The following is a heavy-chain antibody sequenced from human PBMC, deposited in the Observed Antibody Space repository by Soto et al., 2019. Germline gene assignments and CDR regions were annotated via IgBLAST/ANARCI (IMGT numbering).Heavy chain of an antibody. CDR1: GFTFSSYG. D-gene: IGHD3-22*01. CDR2: ISYDGSNK. V-gene: IGHV3-30*18. Sequence: GGSLRLSCAASGFTFSSYGMHWVRQAPGEGLEWVAVISYDGSNKYYADSVKGRFTISRDNSKNTLYLQMNSLRAEDTAVYYCAKDNYYDSSGNNWFDPWGQGTLVTVSS. CDR3: AKDNYYDSSGNNWFDP. J-gene: IGHJ5*02.